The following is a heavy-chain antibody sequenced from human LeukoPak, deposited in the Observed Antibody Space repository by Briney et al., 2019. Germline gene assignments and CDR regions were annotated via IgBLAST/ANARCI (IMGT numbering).Heavy chain of an antibody. D-gene: IGHD3-10*01. CDR1: GFTFSSYS. V-gene: IGHV3-21*01. J-gene: IGHJ4*02. Sequence: PGGSLRLSCAASGFTFSSYSMNWARQAPGKGLEWVSSISRTSSYIYYADSVKGRFTISRDNAKNSLYLQMNSLRAEDTAVYYCARVVGGQYGSGIDFWGQGTLVTVSS. CDR2: ISRTSSYI. CDR3: ARVVGGQYGSGIDF.